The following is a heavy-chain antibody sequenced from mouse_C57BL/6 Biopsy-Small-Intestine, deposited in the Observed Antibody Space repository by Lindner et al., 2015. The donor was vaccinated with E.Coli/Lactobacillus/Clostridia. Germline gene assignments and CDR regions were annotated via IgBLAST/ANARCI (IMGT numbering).Heavy chain of an antibody. J-gene: IGHJ4*01. D-gene: IGHD6-1*01. V-gene: IGHV1-81*01. CDR1: GYTFTSGD. CDR2: MNPNSGYT. CDR3: ARGVVPAAIGAYYSNYGMDV. Sequence: SVKVSCKASGYTFTSGDINWVRQATGQGLEWMGWMNPNSGYTDYAQNFQGRVTFTRNISITSAYMELSSLRSEDTAVYYCARGVVPAAIGAYYSNYGMDVWGQGTSVTVSS.